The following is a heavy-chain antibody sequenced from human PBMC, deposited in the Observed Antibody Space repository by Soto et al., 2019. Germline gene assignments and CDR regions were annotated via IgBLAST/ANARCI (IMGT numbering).Heavy chain of an antibody. Sequence: PGGSLRLSCAASGFTFRSFTMNWVRQAPGKGLEWVSTISINSAYIYYTDALRGRFTISRDNAKNSLHLQMNSLRAEDTAVYYCTRDASRDSSARGWFDPWGPGTLVTVSS. CDR2: ISINSAYI. D-gene: IGHD6-13*01. CDR3: TRDASRDSSARGWFDP. CDR1: GFTFRSFT. V-gene: IGHV3-21*01. J-gene: IGHJ5*02.